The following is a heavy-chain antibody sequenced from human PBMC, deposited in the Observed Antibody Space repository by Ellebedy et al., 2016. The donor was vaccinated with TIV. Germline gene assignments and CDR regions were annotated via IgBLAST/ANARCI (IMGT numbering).Heavy chain of an antibody. V-gene: IGHV3-7*01. J-gene: IGHJ4*02. CDR3: ARDKVVGATYFDY. Sequence: GGSLRLXCAAPGFTFSNHWMSWVRQVPGKGLEWVANIKQDGSEEYCVDSVKGRFTISRDNAKNSLYLQMNSLRAEDTAVYYCARDKVVGATYFDYWGQGTLVTVSS. D-gene: IGHD1-26*01. CDR1: GFTFSNHW. CDR2: IKQDGSEE.